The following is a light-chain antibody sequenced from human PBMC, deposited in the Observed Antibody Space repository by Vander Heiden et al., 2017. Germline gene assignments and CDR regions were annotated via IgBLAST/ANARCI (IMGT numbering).Light chain of an antibody. CDR2: DVS. Sequence: ETVLTPSPGPLSSSPGNRATLSCSASQSVTSSYLAWYQQKPGQPPRLLMYDVSTRASGVPDRFSGSGSGTDFTLTISRLEPEDFVVYYCQQYGSSPWKFGQGTKVEIK. CDR3: QQYGSSPWK. CDR1: QSVTSSY. J-gene: IGKJ1*01. V-gene: IGKV3-20*01.